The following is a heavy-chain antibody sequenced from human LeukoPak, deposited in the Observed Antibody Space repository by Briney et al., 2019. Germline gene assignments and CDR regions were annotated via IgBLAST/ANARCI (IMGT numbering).Heavy chain of an antibody. Sequence: SETLSLTCTVSAGSISNYYWSWIRQPPGKGLEWIGYIYYSGSTNYNPSLKSRVTISVDTSKNQFSLKLSSVTAADTAVYYCARDTLLLWFGESYYYGMDVWGQGTTVTVSS. CDR2: IYYSGST. D-gene: IGHD3-10*01. J-gene: IGHJ6*02. V-gene: IGHV4-59*01. CDR1: AGSISNYY. CDR3: ARDTLLLWFGESYYYGMDV.